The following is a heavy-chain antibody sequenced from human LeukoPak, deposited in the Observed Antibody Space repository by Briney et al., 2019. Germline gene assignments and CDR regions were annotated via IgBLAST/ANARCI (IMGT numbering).Heavy chain of an antibody. D-gene: IGHD5-18*01. V-gene: IGHV4-4*07. Sequence: SETLSLTCTVSGGSISSYYWSRIPQPAGKGLEWIGRIYTSRSTNYNPSLKSRVTMSVDTSKNQFPLKLSSVTAADTAVYYCARGQYSYGAPFDYWGQGTLVTVSS. CDR2: IYTSRST. CDR3: ARGQYSYGAPFDY. CDR1: GGSISSYY. J-gene: IGHJ4*02.